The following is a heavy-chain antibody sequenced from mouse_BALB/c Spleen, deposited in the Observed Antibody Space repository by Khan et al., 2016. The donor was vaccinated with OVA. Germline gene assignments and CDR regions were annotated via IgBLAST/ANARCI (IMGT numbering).Heavy chain of an antibody. CDR1: GDSITSGY. D-gene: IGHD1-1*01. CDR2: ISDSGNT. V-gene: IGHV3-8*02. J-gene: IGHJ3*01. CDR3: ACELRGFAY. Sequence: VQLKESGPGLVKPSQTLSLTCSVTGDSITSGYWNWIRKFPGNKLDYMGYISDSGNTYYNPSLKSRISITRDTSKNQYYLQLNSVTTEDTATYYCACELRGFAYWGQGTLVTVSA.